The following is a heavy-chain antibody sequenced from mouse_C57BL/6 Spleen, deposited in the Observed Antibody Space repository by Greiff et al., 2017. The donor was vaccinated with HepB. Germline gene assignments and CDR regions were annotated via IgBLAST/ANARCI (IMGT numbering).Heavy chain of an antibody. CDR2: IRSKSNNYAT. V-gene: IGHV10-1*01. J-gene: IGHJ4*01. Sequence: EVQVVESGGGLVQPKGSLKLSCAASGFSFNTYAMNWVRQAPGKGLEWVARIRSKSNNYATYYADSVKDRFTISRDDSESMLYLQMNNLKTEDTAMYYCVRHGDPGGSYAMDYWGQGTSVTVSS. CDR1: GFSFNTYA. D-gene: IGHD3-1*01. CDR3: VRHGDPGGSYAMDY.